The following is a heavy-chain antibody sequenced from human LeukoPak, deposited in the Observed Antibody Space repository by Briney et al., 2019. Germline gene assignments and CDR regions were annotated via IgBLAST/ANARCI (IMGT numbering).Heavy chain of an antibody. J-gene: IGHJ6*02. CDR2: IYYSGST. D-gene: IGHD3-10*01. Sequence: PSETLSLTCTVSGGSISSSSYYWGWIRQPPGKGLEWIGSIYYSGSTYYNPSLKSRVTISVDTSKNQFSLKLSSVTAADTAVYYCALVGEYYYYGMDVWGQGTTVTVSS. CDR3: ALVGEYYYYGMDV. CDR1: GGSISSSSYY. V-gene: IGHV4-39*01.